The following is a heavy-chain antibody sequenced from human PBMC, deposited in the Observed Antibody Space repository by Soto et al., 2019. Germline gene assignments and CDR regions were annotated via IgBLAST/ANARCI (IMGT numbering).Heavy chain of an antibody. CDR2: INAGNGNT. CDR3: ARALPPELLWFGELLVHAFDI. CDR1: GYTFTSYA. V-gene: IGHV1-3*01. D-gene: IGHD3-10*01. Sequence: GASVKVSCKASGYTFTSYAMHWVRQAPGQRLEWMGWINAGNGNTKYSQKFQGRVTITRDTSASTAYMELSSLRSEDTAVYYCARALPPELLWFGELLVHAFDIWGQGTMVTVSS. J-gene: IGHJ3*02.